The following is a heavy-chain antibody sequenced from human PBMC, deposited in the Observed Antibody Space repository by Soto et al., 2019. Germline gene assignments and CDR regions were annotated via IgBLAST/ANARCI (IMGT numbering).Heavy chain of an antibody. J-gene: IGHJ2*01. CDR3: ARRIYGDWYFDL. Sequence: QVQLQESGPGLVKPSGTLSLTCAVSGDSTSNSNWWTWVRQPPGKGLEWIGEVHYSGSTNYNPSPKTRVTISMDTSKNHFSLKLSSVTAADTAVYYCARRIYGDWYFDLWGRGTLVTVTS. CDR2: VHYSGST. CDR1: GDSTSNSNW. D-gene: IGHD3-16*01. V-gene: IGHV4-4*02.